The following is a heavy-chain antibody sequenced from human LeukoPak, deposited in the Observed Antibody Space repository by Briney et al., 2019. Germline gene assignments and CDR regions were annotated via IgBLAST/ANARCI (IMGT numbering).Heavy chain of an antibody. Sequence: GASVKVSCKASGGTFSSYAISWVRQAPGQGLEWMGRIIPILGIANYAQKFQGRVTITADKSTSTAYMELSSLRSEDTAVYYCARGRSDPAMVLTPSNYYSGMDVWGKGTTVTVSS. J-gene: IGHJ6*04. D-gene: IGHD5-18*01. V-gene: IGHV1-69*04. CDR1: GGTFSSYA. CDR2: IIPILGIA. CDR3: ARGRSDPAMVLTPSNYYSGMDV.